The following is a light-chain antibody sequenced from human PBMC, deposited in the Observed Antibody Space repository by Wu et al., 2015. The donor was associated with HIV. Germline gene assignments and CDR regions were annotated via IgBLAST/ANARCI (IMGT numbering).Light chain of an antibody. CDR2: GVS. J-gene: IGKJ4*01. Sequence: EIVLTQSPGTLSLSPGERATLSCRVSQSISSGYLAWYQQKPGQAPRLLIYGVSSRATGIPDRFSGTGSGTDFTLTISRLEPEDFTVYYCQHYDNSPQVTFGGGTKVEIK. V-gene: IGKV3-20*01. CDR3: QHYDNSPQVT. CDR1: QSISSGY.